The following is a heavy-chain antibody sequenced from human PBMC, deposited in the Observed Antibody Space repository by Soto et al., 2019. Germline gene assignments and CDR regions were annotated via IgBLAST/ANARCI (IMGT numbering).Heavy chain of an antibody. V-gene: IGHV3-23*01. D-gene: IGHD4-17*01. Sequence: EVQLLESGGGLVQPGGSLRLSCAASGFTFNSYAMSWVRQAPGKGLEWVSAISGSGGSTYYADSVKGRFTISRDNSKHTLYLQMNSLRAEDTAVFYCAKGTTYGGNSGMRGYFDFWGQGTLVTVSS. CDR1: GFTFNSYA. J-gene: IGHJ4*02. CDR2: ISGSGGST. CDR3: AKGTTYGGNSGMRGYFDF.